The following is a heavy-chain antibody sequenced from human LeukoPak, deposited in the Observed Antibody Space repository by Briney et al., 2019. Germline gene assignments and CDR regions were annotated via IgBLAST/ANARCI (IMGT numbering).Heavy chain of an antibody. J-gene: IGHJ6*03. Sequence: GASVKVSCKVSAGPFSSYAISWVRRAHGKGLAWKEGIIPIFGTASYAQKLHGRVTNTAVESTSTAYMELSSLRSEDTAVYYCASWRAPNRYYYYYMDVWGKGTTVTVSS. D-gene: IGHD1-14*01. CDR1: AGPFSSYA. V-gene: IGHV1-69*13. CDR3: ASWRAPNRYYYYYMDV. CDR2: IIPIFGTA.